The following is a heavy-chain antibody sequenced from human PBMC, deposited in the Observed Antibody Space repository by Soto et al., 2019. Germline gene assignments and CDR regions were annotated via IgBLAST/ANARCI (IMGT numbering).Heavy chain of an antibody. CDR3: EKDKGGGLIAARLYYYYGMDV. CDR1: GFTFDDYA. CDR2: ISGDGGST. J-gene: IGHJ6*02. D-gene: IGHD6-6*01. Sequence: GGSLRLSCAASGFTFDDYAMHWVRQAPGKGLEWVSLISGDGGSTYYADSVKGRFTISRDNSKNSLYLQMNSLRTEDTALYYCEKDKGGGLIAARLYYYYGMDVWGQGTTVTVSS. V-gene: IGHV3-43*02.